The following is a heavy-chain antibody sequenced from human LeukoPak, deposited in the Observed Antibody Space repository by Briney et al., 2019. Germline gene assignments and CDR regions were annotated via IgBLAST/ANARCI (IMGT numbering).Heavy chain of an antibody. CDR3: ARHGIVVPAAKHRYYYYYYMDV. V-gene: IGHV5-51*01. CDR1: GYSFTSYW. D-gene: IGHD2-2*01. CDR2: IYPGDSDT. J-gene: IGHJ6*03. Sequence: GESLKISCKGSGYSFTSYWIGWVRQMPGKGLEWMGIIYPGDSDTRYSPSFQGQVTISADKSISTAYLQWSSLKASDTAMYYCARHGIVVPAAKHRYYYYYYMDVWGKGTTVTVSS.